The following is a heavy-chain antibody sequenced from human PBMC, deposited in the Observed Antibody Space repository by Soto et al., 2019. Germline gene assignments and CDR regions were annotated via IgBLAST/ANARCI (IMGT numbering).Heavy chain of an antibody. Sequence: QVQLQESGPGLVKTSQTLSLTCPVSGGSVSSGDYYWNWIRQHPGKGLEWLGYIFDSETAYYNPSLNSRLTISMDTSKNQFSLKVTSVTPADTAVYYCVRENFGVVIHDAFDLWGQGTMVTVSS. CDR3: VRENFGVVIHDAFDL. CDR1: GGSVSSGDYY. D-gene: IGHD3-3*01. CDR2: IFDSETA. J-gene: IGHJ3*01. V-gene: IGHV4-31*03.